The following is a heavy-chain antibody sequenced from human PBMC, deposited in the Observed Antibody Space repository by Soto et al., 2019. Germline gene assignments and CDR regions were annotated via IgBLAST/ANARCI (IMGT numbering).Heavy chain of an antibody. CDR1: GGSISSGGYY. CDR2: IYYSGST. Sequence: SETLSLTCTVSGGSISSGGYYWSWIRQHPGKGLEWIGYIYYSGSTYYNPSLKSRVTISVDTSKNQFSLKLSSVTAADTAVYYCARISYDYVWGSYRYTGYFDYWGPGTLVTVSS. J-gene: IGHJ4*02. V-gene: IGHV4-31*03. CDR3: ARISYDYVWGSYRYTGYFDY. D-gene: IGHD3-16*02.